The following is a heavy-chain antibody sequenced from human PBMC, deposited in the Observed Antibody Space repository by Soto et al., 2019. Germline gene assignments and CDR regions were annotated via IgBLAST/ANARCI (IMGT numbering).Heavy chain of an antibody. D-gene: IGHD3-9*01. CDR3: ATDRGILTGYPDY. CDR2: ISYDGSNK. Sequence: QVQLVESGGGVVQPGRSLRLSCAASGLTFSSYAMQWVRQAPGKGLEWVALISYDGSNKYSADSVKGRFTISRDNSKNTLYLQMNSLRTEDTAVYYCATDRGILTGYPDYWGQGTLVTVSS. J-gene: IGHJ4*02. CDR1: GLTFSSYA. V-gene: IGHV3-30-3*01.